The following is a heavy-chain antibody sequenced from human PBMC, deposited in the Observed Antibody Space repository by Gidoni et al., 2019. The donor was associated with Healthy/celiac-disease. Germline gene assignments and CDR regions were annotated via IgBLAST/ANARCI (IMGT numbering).Heavy chain of an antibody. D-gene: IGHD6-13*01. V-gene: IGHV3-33*01. Sequence: QVQLVESGGGVVQPGRSLRLSCAASGFTFSSYGMHWVRQAPGKGLEWVAVIWYDGSNKYYADSVKGRFTISRDNSKNTLYLQMNSLRAEDTAVYYCARDDLAAAGLDYWGQGTLVTVSS. CDR2: IWYDGSNK. J-gene: IGHJ4*02. CDR1: GFTFSSYG. CDR3: ARDDLAAAGLDY.